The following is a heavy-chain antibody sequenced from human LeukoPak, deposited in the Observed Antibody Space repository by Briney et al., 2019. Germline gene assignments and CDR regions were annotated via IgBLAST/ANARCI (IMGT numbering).Heavy chain of an antibody. Sequence: SGPTLVNPTQTLTLTCTFSGFSLSTSGVGVGWIRQPPGKALEWLALIYWDDDKRYSPSLKSRLTITKDTSKNQVVLTMTNMDPVDTATYYCAHTGRVASTWIQLWSPFDYWGQGTLVTVSS. J-gene: IGHJ4*02. V-gene: IGHV2-5*02. D-gene: IGHD5-18*01. CDR1: GFSLSTSGVG. CDR2: IYWDDDK. CDR3: AHTGRVASTWIQLWSPFDY.